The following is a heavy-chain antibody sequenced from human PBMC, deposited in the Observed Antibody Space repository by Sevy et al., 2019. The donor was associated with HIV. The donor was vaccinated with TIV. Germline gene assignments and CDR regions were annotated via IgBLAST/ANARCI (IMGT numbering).Heavy chain of an antibody. CDR2: ISSSSSYI. CDR3: ARAPVVVPAGDWFDP. V-gene: IGHV3-21*01. CDR1: GFTFSSYS. D-gene: IGHD2-2*01. J-gene: IGHJ5*02. Sequence: GGSLRLSCAASGFTFSSYSMNWVRQAPGKGLEWVSSISSSSSYIYYADSVKGRFTIYRDNAKNSLYLQMNSLRAEDTAVYYCARAPVVVPAGDWFDPWGQRTLVTVSS.